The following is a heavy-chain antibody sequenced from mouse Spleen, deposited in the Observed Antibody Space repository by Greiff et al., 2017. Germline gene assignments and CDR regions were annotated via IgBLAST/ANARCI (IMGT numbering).Heavy chain of an antibody. J-gene: IGHJ2*01. CDR1: GYSITSGYY. D-gene: IGHD4-1*01. V-gene: IGHV3-6*01. CDR2: ISYDGSN. CDR3: ANWDKENY. Sequence: VQLKESGPGLVKPSQSLSLTCSVTGYSITSGYYWNWIRQFPGNKLEWMGYISYDGSNNYNPSLKNRISITRDTSKNQFFLKLNSVTTEDTATYYCANWDKENYWGQGTTLTVSS.